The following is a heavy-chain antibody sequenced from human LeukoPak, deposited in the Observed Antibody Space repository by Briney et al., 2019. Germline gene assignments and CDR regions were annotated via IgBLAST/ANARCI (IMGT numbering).Heavy chain of an antibody. J-gene: IGHJ3*02. CDR3: ARGGSIVGTTPHDTFDI. Sequence: PSETLSLTCTVSGGSISSSSYYWGWIRQPPGKGLEWIGSIYYSGSTYYNPSLKSRVTISVDTSKNQFSLKLSSVTAADTAVYYCARGGSIVGTTPHDTFDIWGQGTVVTVS. CDR2: IYYSGST. CDR1: GGSISSSSYY. D-gene: IGHD1-26*01. V-gene: IGHV4-39*01.